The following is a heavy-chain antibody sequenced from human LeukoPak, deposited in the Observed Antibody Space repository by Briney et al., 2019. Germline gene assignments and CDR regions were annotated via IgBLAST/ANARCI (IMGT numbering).Heavy chain of an antibody. V-gene: IGHV1-69*11. Sequence: GASVKVSCKASGGTLSNYAINWVRQAPGQGLEWMGRIIPILDTTNYAQKFQGRVTIITDESTSTAHMELITLRSGDTAVYYCAGESFSRRAGITMVRGVITYWGQGTLVTVSS. CDR1: GGTLSNYA. CDR2: IIPILDTT. D-gene: IGHD3-10*01. CDR3: AGESFSRRAGITMVRGVITY. J-gene: IGHJ4*02.